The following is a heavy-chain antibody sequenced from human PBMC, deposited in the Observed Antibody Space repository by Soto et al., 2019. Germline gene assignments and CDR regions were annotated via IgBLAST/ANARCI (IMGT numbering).Heavy chain of an antibody. J-gene: IGHJ4*02. D-gene: IGHD3-3*01. CDR3: TTDAIRVDPGLDY. CDR2: IKSKTDGGTT. V-gene: IGHV3-15*07. Sequence: EVQLVESGGGLVKPGGSLRLSCAASGFTFSNAWMNWVRQAPGKGLEWVGRIKSKTDGGTTDYAAPVKGRFTISRDDSKNTLYLQMNSLKTEVTAVYYCTTDAIRVDPGLDYWGQGTLVTVSS. CDR1: GFTFSNAW.